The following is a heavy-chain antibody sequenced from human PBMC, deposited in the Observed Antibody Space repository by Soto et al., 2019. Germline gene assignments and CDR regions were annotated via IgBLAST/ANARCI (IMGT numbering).Heavy chain of an antibody. CDR2: ISVTGGST. CDR1: GYTFSTYA. CDR3: ARAIAVADHDTFDY. V-gene: IGHV3-23*01. D-gene: IGHD6-19*01. Sequence: GGSLRLSCAASGYTFSTYAMSWVRQAPGMGLEWVSAISVTGGSTYYADSVRGRFTISRDNSTSTAYMELSSLRSEDTAVYYCARAIAVADHDTFDYWGQGTLVTVSS. J-gene: IGHJ4*02.